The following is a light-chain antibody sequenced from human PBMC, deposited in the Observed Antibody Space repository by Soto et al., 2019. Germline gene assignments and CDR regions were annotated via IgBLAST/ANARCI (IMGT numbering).Light chain of an antibody. CDR3: QQYGSSPPYT. CDR2: GAS. J-gene: IGKJ2*01. CDR1: QSVSSRY. V-gene: IGKV3-20*01. Sequence: EIVLPQSPGTMSLSPGERATLSCRASQSVSSRYLAWYQQKPGQAPRLLIYGASSRATGIPDRLSGSGSGTDFTLTISRLEPEDFAVYYCQQYGSSPPYTFGQGTKVEIK.